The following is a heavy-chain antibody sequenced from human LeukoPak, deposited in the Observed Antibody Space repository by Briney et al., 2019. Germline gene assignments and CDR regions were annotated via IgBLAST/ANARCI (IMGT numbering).Heavy chain of an antibody. CDR1: GYTLTELS. J-gene: IGHJ5*02. CDR2: FDPEDGET. Sequence: ASVKVSCKVSGYTLTELSMHWVRQAPGKGLEWMGGFDPEDGETIYAQKFQGRVTMTEDTSTDTAYMELSSLRSEDTAVYYCARGGGTYYDILTGYYYRHWFDPWGQGTLVTVSS. CDR3: ARGGGTYYDILTGYYYRHWFDP. V-gene: IGHV1-24*01. D-gene: IGHD3-9*01.